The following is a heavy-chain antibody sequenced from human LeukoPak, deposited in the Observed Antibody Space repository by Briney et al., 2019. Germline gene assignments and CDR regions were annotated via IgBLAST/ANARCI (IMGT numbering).Heavy chain of an antibody. Sequence: GGSLRLSCAASGFTFSSYAMHWVRQAPGKGLEWVAVISFDGSNKYYADSVKGRFTISRDNSKNTLYLQMNSLRAEDTAVYYCARGLKWLRQPYDAFDIWGQGTMVTVSS. CDR3: ARGLKWLRQPYDAFDI. CDR2: ISFDGSNK. J-gene: IGHJ3*02. CDR1: GFTFSSYA. V-gene: IGHV3-30*04. D-gene: IGHD5-12*01.